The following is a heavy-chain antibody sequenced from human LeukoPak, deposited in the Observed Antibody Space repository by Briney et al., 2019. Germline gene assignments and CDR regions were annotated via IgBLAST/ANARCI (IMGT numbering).Heavy chain of an antibody. V-gene: IGHV1-69*02. Sequence: SVKVSCKASGGSFSSYPISWVRQAPGQGLEWLGKIIPILGIPNYAQKFQGRVTITADKSTSTAYMELSSLRSEDTAVYYCARNAGGRYYGSRQVGYYNGMDVWGQGTTVTVPS. CDR1: GGSFSSYP. D-gene: IGHD3-10*01. CDR2: IIPILGIP. J-gene: IGHJ6*02. CDR3: ARNAGGRYYGSRQVGYYNGMDV.